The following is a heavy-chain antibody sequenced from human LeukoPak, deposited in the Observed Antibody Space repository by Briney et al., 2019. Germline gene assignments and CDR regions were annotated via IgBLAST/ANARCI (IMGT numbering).Heavy chain of an antibody. CDR1: GFTFSSYE. CDR3: TTDHVGATVEFDS. CDR2: ISSSGSSV. Sequence: GGSLRLSCAASGFTFSSYEMNWVRQAPGEGLEWISYISSSGSSVKYADSVKGRFTISRDNAKNSLYLQMDSLRAEDTAIYYCTTDHVGATVEFDSWGQGTLVTVSS. V-gene: IGHV3-48*03. J-gene: IGHJ4*02. D-gene: IGHD1-26*01.